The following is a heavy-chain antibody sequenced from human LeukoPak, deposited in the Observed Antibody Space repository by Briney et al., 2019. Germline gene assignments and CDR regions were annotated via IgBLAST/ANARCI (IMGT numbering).Heavy chain of an antibody. CDR2: IYTSGST. V-gene: IGHV4-4*07. CDR3: ARDQYSSSWYWLVAFDI. J-gene: IGHJ3*02. D-gene: IGHD6-13*01. Sequence: SETLPLTCTVSGGSISSYYWSWIRQPAGKGLEWIGRIYTSGSTNYNPSLKSRVTMSVDTSKNQFSLKLSSVTAADTAVYYCARDQYSSSWYWLVAFDIWGQGTMVTVSS. CDR1: GGSISSYY.